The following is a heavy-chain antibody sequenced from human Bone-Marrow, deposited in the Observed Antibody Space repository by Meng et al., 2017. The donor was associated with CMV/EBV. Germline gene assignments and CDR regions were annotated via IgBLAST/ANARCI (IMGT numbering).Heavy chain of an antibody. CDR1: GFTLSPFS. CDR2: ISSSSSYI. CDR3: ARDRGRGSSSLGSYYYYGMDV. J-gene: IGHJ6*02. D-gene: IGHD6-6*01. V-gene: IGHV3-21*06. Sequence: GDSLKISCVASGFTLSPFSMNWVRQAPGKGLEWVSSISSSSSYIHYADSVRGRFTISRDNAKNSLYLQMNSLRAEDTAVYYCARDRGRGSSSLGSYYYYGMDVWGQGTTVTVSS.